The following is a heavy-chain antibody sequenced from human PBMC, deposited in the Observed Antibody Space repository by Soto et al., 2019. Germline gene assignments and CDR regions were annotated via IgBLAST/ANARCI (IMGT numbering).Heavy chain of an antibody. CDR3: ARAPYYDSFRAFDI. J-gene: IGHJ3*02. CDR2: INHRGSL. CDR1: GGSMTSGDQY. V-gene: IGHV4-31*03. D-gene: IGHD3-3*01. Sequence: SETLSLTCTVTGGSMTSGDQYWTWIRHRPGEGLEWFGYINHRGSLYYNPSLKSRVSISVDTSKNQFSLELSSVTAADTAVYYCARAPYYDSFRAFDIWGQGTMVTVS.